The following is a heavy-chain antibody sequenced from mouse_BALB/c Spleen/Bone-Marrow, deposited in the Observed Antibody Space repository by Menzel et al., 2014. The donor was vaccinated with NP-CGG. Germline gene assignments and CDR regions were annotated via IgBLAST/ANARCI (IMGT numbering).Heavy chain of an antibody. J-gene: IGHJ1*01. CDR3: TRSNYGYWYFDV. Sequence: VQGVESGAELVKPGASVKLSCKASGYSFTNYYMYWVKRRPGQGLEWIGEINPSNGGTNFNEKFKNKVTLTVDKSSSTAYMQLSSLTSEDSAVYYCTRSNYGYWYFDVWGAGTTVTVSS. D-gene: IGHD1-1*01. V-gene: IGHV1S81*02. CDR1: GYSFTNYY. CDR2: INPSNGGT.